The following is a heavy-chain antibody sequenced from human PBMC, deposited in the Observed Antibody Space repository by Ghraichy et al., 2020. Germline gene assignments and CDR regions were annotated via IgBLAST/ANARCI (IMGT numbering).Heavy chain of an antibody. CDR3: ARDGAVARRTLTNWFDP. Sequence: ASVKVSCKASGYTFTGYYMHWVRQAPGQGLEWMGWINPNSGGTNYAQKFQGRVTMTRDTSISTAYMELSRLRSDDTAVYYCARDGAVARRTLTNWFDPWGQGTLVTVSS. CDR1: GYTFTGYY. V-gene: IGHV1-2*02. J-gene: IGHJ5*02. D-gene: IGHD6-19*01. CDR2: INPNSGGT.